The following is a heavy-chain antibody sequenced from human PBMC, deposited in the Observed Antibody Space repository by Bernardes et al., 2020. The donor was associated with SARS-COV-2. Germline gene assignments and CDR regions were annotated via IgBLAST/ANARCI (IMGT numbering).Heavy chain of an antibody. CDR1: VCSIRPNY. Sequence: SETLSLTCSFSVCSIRPNYWTWIRQPAWQGLEWIARIHYAGLINYNPSLQNRVTLSVDSSKNPLSLKLTSVTVADTAGYFCARDSPLGYSRGYVHYYYYMDVWGKGTTVTVSS. CDR2: IHYAGLI. D-gene: IGHD5-12*01. J-gene: IGHJ6*03. CDR3: ARDSPLGYSRGYVHYYYYMDV. V-gene: IGHV4-4*07.